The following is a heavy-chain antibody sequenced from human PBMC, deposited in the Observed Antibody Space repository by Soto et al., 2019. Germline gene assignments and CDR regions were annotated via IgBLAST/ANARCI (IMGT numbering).Heavy chain of an antibody. D-gene: IGHD2-2*01. J-gene: IGHJ1*01. CDR2: INAGNGNT. Sequence: GASVKVSCKASGYTFTSYAMHWVRQAPGQRLEWMGWINAGNGNTKYSQKFQGRVTITRDTSASTAYMELSSLRSEDTAVYYCARSIVPAAMATAYFQHWGQGTLVTVSS. CDR3: ARSIVPAAMATAYFQH. CDR1: GYTFTSYA. V-gene: IGHV1-3*01.